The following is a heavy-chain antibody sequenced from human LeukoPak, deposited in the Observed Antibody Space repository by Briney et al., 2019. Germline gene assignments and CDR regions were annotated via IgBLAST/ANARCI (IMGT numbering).Heavy chain of an antibody. CDR3: ARVEEGYGSGRRENYYMDV. CDR1: GGSISSYY. Sequence: PSETLSLTCTVSGGSISSYYWSWIRQPPGKGLEWIGYIYYSGSTNYNPSLKSRVTISVDTSKNQFSLKLSSVTAADTAVYYCARVEEGYGSGRRENYYMDVWGKGTTVTISS. V-gene: IGHV4-59*01. D-gene: IGHD3-10*01. J-gene: IGHJ6*03. CDR2: IYYSGST.